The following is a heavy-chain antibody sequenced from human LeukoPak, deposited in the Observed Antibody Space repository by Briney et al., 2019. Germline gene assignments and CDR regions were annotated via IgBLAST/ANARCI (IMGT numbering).Heavy chain of an antibody. Sequence: SETLSLTCAVYGGSFSGYYWSWIRQPPGKGLEWLGEINHSGSTNYNPSLKSRVTTSVDTSKNQFSLKLSSVTAADTAVYYCARGGLRWLQSRGAFDIWGQGTMVTVSS. CDR1: GGSFSGYY. J-gene: IGHJ3*02. V-gene: IGHV4-34*01. CDR2: INHSGST. D-gene: IGHD5-24*01. CDR3: ARGGLRWLQSRGAFDI.